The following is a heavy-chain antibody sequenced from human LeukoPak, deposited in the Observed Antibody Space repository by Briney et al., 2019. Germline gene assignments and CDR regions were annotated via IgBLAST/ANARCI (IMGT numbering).Heavy chain of an antibody. CDR2: ITLSGGST. CDR3: AKRGNPAVGHHYLDV. CDR1: GFTFSYYD. Sequence: GGSLRLSCAASGFTFSYYDMSWVRQAPGKGLEWVASITLSGGSTFYADSVKGRFTISRDNSKNTLYLQMNSLSAEDTAVYYCAKRGNPAVGHHYLDVWGKGTSVSVSS. V-gene: IGHV3-23*01. D-gene: IGHD2-2*01. J-gene: IGHJ6*03.